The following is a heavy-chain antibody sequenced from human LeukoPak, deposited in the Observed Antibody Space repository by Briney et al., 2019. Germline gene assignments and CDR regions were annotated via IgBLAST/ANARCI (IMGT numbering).Heavy chain of an antibody. Sequence: SVKVSCKASGGTFSSYTISWARQAPGQGLEWMGRIIPILGIANYAQKFQGRVTITADKSTSTAYMELSSLRSEDTAVYYCARDRDYYDSSGYENWFDPWRQGTLVTVSS. V-gene: IGHV1-69*04. CDR3: ARDRDYYDSSGYENWFDP. CDR1: GGTFSSYT. D-gene: IGHD3-22*01. CDR2: IIPILGIA. J-gene: IGHJ5*02.